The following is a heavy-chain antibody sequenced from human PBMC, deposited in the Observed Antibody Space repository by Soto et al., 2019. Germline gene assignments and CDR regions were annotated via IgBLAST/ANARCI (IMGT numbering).Heavy chain of an antibody. D-gene: IGHD2-2*01. V-gene: IGHV4-59*12. CDR3: ARGRTSSPTPGDY. Sequence: PSETLSLTSTVSGGSISSYYWSWIRQPPGKGLEWIGYIYYSGSTYYNPSLKSRVTISVDTSKNQFSLKLSSVTAADTAVYYCARGRTSSPTPGDYWGQGTLVTVSS. CDR2: IYYSGST. J-gene: IGHJ4*02. CDR1: GGSISSYY.